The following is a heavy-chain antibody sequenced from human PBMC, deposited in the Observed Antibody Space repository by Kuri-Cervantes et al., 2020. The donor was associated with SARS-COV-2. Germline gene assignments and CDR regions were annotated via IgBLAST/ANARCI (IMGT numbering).Heavy chain of an antibody. D-gene: IGHD1-26*01. CDR2: IYSGGST. J-gene: IGHJ6*02. CDR1: GFIVSSNY. Sequence: GGSLRLSCAASGFIVSSNYMSWVRQAPGKGLEWVSVIYSGGSTYYADSVKGRFTISRDNSKNTLYLQMNSLRAEDTAVYYCASSGSPYYYYGMDVWGQGTTVTVSS. V-gene: IGHV3-66*01. CDR3: ASSGSPYYYYGMDV.